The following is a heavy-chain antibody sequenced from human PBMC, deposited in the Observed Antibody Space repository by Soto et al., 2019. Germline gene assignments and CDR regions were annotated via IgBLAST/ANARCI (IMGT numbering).Heavy chain of an antibody. CDR1: GFTFSSYA. D-gene: IGHD3-22*01. J-gene: IGHJ1*01. V-gene: IGHV3-30-3*01. Sequence: ESGGGVVQPGRSLRLSCAASGFTFSSYAMHWVRQAPGKGLEWVAVISYDGSNKYYADSVKGRFTISRDNSKNTLYLQMNSLRAEDTAVYYCARDQGDYDSSGYYYGIMYFQHWGQGTLVTVSS. CDR3: ARDQGDYDSSGYYYGIMYFQH. CDR2: ISYDGSNK.